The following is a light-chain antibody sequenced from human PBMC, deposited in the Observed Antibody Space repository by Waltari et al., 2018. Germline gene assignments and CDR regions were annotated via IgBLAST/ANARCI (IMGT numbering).Light chain of an antibody. CDR2: EVT. CDR1: SSDVGTYNL. CDR3: CSYNDGPYV. V-gene: IGLV2-23*02. Sequence: SALTQPASVSGSPGQSITIPCTGTSSDVGTYNLVSWYQQHPGKAPKLMIYEVTKRPSGVSSRFSASRSGNTASLTISGLQAEDEADYYCCSYNDGPYVFGTGTKVTVL. J-gene: IGLJ1*01.